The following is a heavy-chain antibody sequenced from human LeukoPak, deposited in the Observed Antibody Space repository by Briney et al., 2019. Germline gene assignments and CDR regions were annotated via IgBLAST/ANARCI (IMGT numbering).Heavy chain of an antibody. CDR2: ISSSGSTI. J-gene: IGHJ4*02. CDR1: GFTLTSYE. Sequence: SPRLSCAASGFTLTSYEMNWVRQAPRKRLEWVSYISSSGSTIYYADSVKGRFTISRDNSKNTLYLQMNSLRAENTPVYYCASGITMVRGVIIGRIDYWGQGTLVTVSS. CDR3: ASGITMVRGVIIGRIDY. V-gene: IGHV3-48*03. D-gene: IGHD3-10*01.